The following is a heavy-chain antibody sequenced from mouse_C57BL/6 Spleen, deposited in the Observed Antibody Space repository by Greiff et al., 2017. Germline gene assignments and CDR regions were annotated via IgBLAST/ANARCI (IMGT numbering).Heavy chain of an antibody. V-gene: IGHV5-12*01. CDR3: ARRGWYFDV. J-gene: IGHJ1*03. Sequence: DVKLVESGGGLVQPGGSLKLSCAASGFTFSDYYMYWVRQTPEKRLEWVAYISNGGGSTYYPDTVKGRFTISRDNAKNTLYLQMSRLKSEDTAMYYCARRGWYFDVWGTGTTVTVSS. CDR1: GFTFSDYY. CDR2: ISNGGGST.